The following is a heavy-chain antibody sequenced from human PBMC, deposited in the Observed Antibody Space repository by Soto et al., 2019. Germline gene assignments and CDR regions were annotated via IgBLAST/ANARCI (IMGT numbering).Heavy chain of an antibody. CDR3: ARGRHNIVVVVAAFFDP. CDR1: GASVNSGSSY. D-gene: IGHD2-15*01. CDR2: LYRSGTT. J-gene: IGHJ5*02. V-gene: IGHV4-61*01. Sequence: SETLSLTCAVSGASVNSGSSYWSWIRQPPGKGLEWIGYLYRSGTTNYNPSLKSRVTISVDTSKNQFSLKLSSVTAADTAVYYCARGRHNIVVVVAAFFDPWGQGTLVTVLL.